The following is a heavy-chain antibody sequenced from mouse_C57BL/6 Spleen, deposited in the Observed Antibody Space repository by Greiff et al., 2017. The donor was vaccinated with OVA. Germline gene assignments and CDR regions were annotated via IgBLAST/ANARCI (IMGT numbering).Heavy chain of an antibody. D-gene: IGHD1-1*01. CDR3: ARQNYGSSYYFDY. CDR1: GFTFSDYG. V-gene: IGHV5-15*01. Sequence: EVQGVESGGGLVQPGGSLKLSCAASGFTFSDYGMAWVRQAPRKGPEWVAFISNLAYSIYYADTVTGRFTISRENAKNTLYLERSSLRSEDTAMYYCARQNYGSSYYFDYWGQGTTLTVSS. CDR2: ISNLAYSI. J-gene: IGHJ2*01.